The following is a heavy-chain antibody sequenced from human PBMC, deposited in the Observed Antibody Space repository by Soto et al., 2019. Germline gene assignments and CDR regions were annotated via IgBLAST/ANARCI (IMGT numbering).Heavy chain of an antibody. CDR3: ASVGTITTVGGVITPAYYFDY. CDR2: IYYSGST. Sequence: SETLSLTCTVSGCPISSYYWSWIRQPPGKGLEWIGYIYYSGSTNYNPSTTSRVTISVDTSKNQLSLKLSSVTAADTAVYYCASVGTITTVGGVITPAYYFDYWGQGTLVTVSS. V-gene: IGHV4-59*01. CDR1: GCPISSYY. J-gene: IGHJ4*02. D-gene: IGHD3-10*01.